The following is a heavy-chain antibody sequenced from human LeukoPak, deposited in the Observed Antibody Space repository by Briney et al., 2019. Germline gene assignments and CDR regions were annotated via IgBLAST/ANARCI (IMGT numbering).Heavy chain of an antibody. CDR2: ISGSGGST. J-gene: IGHJ5*02. D-gene: IGHD2-2*02. CDR3: AKEKSAQLLYSWFDP. CDR1: GFTFSSYA. V-gene: IGHV3-23*01. Sequence: GGSLRLSCAASGFTFSSYAMSWVRQAPGKGLEWVSAISGSGGSTYYAGSAKGRFTISRDNSKNTLYLQMNSLRAEDTAVYYCAKEKSAQLLYSWFDPWGQGTLVTVSS.